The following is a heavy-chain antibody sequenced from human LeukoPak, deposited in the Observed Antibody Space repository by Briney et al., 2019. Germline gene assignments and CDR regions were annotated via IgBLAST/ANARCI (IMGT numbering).Heavy chain of an antibody. CDR1: GGSISSGGYY. D-gene: IGHD2-8*02. CDR3: ARDFTGGSFDY. V-gene: IGHV4-31*03. CDR2: IFSSAST. Sequence: SETLSLTCTVSGGSISSGGYYWSWIRQHPGKGLEWLGSIFSSASTIYNPSLKSRVIISVDTTKNQFSLKLTSVTAADTAVYYCARDFTGGSFDYWGQGTLVTVSS. J-gene: IGHJ4*02.